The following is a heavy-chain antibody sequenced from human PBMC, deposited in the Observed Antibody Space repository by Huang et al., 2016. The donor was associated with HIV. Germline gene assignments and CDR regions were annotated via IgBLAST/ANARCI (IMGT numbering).Heavy chain of an antibody. J-gene: IGHJ4*02. D-gene: IGHD4-17*01. V-gene: IGHV1-24*01. CDR2: FDPGKSVI. Sequence: QVQLVQSGAEVKKPGASVKVSCKVSGYSLSALSMHWVRQAPGKGPECMGGFDPGKSVIKYTQKVQGRVTMTEDTSTDTAYMELTSLRSEDTAVYYCAASRASTMTSYDFWGQGTLVSVSS. CDR3: AASRASTMTSYDF. CDR1: GYSLSALS.